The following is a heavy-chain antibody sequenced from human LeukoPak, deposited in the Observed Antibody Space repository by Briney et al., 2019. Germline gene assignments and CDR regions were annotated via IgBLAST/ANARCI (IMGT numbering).Heavy chain of an antibody. CDR3: AREIAGYSRD. D-gene: IGHD6-13*01. V-gene: IGHV4-61*02. Sequence: SETLSLTCTVSGGSISSGGYYWSWIRQPAGKGLEWIGRIYTSGSTNYNPSLKNRVTISLDTSKNQFSLRLSSVTAADTAVYYCAREIAGYSRDWGQGTMVTVSS. CDR1: GGSISSGGYY. J-gene: IGHJ3*01. CDR2: IYTSGST.